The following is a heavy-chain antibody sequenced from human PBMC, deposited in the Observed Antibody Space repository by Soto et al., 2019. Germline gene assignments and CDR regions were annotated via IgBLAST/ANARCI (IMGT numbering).Heavy chain of an antibody. J-gene: IGHJ4*02. CDR1: GYTFTGFY. D-gene: IGHD6-19*01. CDR3: ARDLVTVAALDY. V-gene: IGHV1-2*02. CDR2: INPNSGGT. Sequence: ASVKVSCKASGYTFTGFYIHWVRQAPGQGLEWMGWINPNSGGTKFAQKFQGRVTMTRDTSITTAYMELTRLTSDDTAVYFCARDLVTVAALDYWGQGTLVTVSS.